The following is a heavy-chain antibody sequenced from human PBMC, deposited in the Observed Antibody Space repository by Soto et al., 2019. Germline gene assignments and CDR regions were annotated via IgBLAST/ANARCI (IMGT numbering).Heavy chain of an antibody. V-gene: IGHV3-23*01. CDR1: GFTFENYA. Sequence: VGSLRLSCVASGFTFENYAMSWVRQAPGKGLEWVSAISGSGGTTYYSDSVKGRFTISRDNSKNTVYLQMNDLRVEDAAEYFCAKGSWAIFGVPAGEYYAMDVWGQGTTVTVSS. J-gene: IGHJ6*02. D-gene: IGHD3-3*01. CDR2: ISGSGGTT. CDR3: AKGSWAIFGVPAGEYYAMDV.